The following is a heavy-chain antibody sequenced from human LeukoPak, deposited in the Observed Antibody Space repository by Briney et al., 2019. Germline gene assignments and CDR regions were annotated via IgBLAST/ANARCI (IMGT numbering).Heavy chain of an antibody. D-gene: IGHD3-10*02. CDR1: GGSISSSN. V-gene: IGHV3-48*03. CDR3: AELGITMIGGV. CDR2: ISSSGSTI. Sequence: GTLSLTCAVSGGSISSSNWWSWVRQPPGKGLEWVSYISSSGSTIYYADSVKGRFTISRDNAKNLLYLQMNSLRAEDTAVYYCAELGITMIGGVWGKGTTVTISS. J-gene: IGHJ6*04.